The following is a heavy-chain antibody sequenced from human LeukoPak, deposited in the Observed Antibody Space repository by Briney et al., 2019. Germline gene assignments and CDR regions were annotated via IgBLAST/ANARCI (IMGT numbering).Heavy chain of an antibody. CDR2: IYPGDSDT. CDR3: ASAKYCSSTSCQRAFDI. J-gene: IGHJ3*02. CDR1: GYSFTSYW. Sequence: GESLKISCKGSGYSFTSYWIGWVRQMPGKGLEWMGIIYPGDSDTRYSPSFQGQVTISADKSISTAYLRWSSLKASDTAMYYCASAKYCSSTSCQRAFDIWGQGTMVTVSS. D-gene: IGHD2-2*01. V-gene: IGHV5-51*01.